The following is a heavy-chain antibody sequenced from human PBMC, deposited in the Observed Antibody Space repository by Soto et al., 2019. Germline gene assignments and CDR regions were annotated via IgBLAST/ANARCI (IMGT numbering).Heavy chain of an antibody. CDR2: IYHSGST. J-gene: IGHJ3*02. D-gene: IGHD3-22*01. Sequence: SETLSLTCAVSGYSISSGYYWGWIRQPPGKGLEWIGSIYHSGSTYYNPSLKSRVTISVDTSKNQFSLKLSSVTAADTAVYYCARRLTGYDSSGSHDAFDIWGQGTMVTVSS. CDR1: GYSISSGYY. CDR3: ARRLTGYDSSGSHDAFDI. V-gene: IGHV4-38-2*01.